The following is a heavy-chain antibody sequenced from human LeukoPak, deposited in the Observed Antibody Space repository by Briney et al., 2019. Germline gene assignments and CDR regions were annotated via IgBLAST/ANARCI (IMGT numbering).Heavy chain of an antibody. CDR2: ISWSSGSI. Sequence: PGGSLRLTCAASGVTFDDYAMHWVRQAPGKGLEWVAGISWSSGSIGYAHSVKGRFPISRDDAKNSLYLQMNSLRDDDTAFYYCANLGSAGCRRITSRSAYLDVWGKGTTVTVSS. CDR1: GVTFDDYA. CDR3: ANLGSAGCRRITSRSAYLDV. J-gene: IGHJ6*03. D-gene: IGHD2-2*01. V-gene: IGHV3-9*01.